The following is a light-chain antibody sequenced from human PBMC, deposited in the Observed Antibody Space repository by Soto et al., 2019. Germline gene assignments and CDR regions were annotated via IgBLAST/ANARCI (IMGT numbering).Light chain of an antibody. CDR1: QTVGYY. V-gene: IGKV3-20*01. CDR2: GPS. Sequence: EIVMTQSPGTLSLFPGERATLSCRASQTVGYYLAWYQQKAGQAPRLLIYGPSSRATGIQDRFSGSGSGTDFTLTIKRLEPEDFAVYYCKQYDSSPRTFGQGTKVDI. J-gene: IGKJ1*01. CDR3: KQYDSSPRT.